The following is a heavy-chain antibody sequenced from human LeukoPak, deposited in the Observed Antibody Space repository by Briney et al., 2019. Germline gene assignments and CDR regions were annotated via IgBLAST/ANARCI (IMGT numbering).Heavy chain of an antibody. J-gene: IGHJ4*02. Sequence: SGGSLRLSCAASGFTFSSYSMNWVRQAPGKGLEWVSSISSSSSYIYYADSVKGRFTISRDNSKNTLYLQMNSLRAEDTAVYYCARRAGAYSHPYDYWGQGTLVTVSS. CDR1: GFTFSSYS. CDR3: ARRAGAYSHPYDY. D-gene: IGHD4/OR15-4a*01. CDR2: ISSSSSYI. V-gene: IGHV3-21*04.